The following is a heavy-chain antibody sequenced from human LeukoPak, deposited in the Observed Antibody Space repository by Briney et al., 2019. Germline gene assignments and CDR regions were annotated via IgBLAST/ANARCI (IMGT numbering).Heavy chain of an antibody. CDR3: ARYSRKAPRWVPHHHYHGMHV. V-gene: IGHV4-31*03. D-gene: IGHD4-23*01. CDR2: IYYSGST. J-gene: IGHJ6*02. Sequence: QTSETLSLTCTVSGGSISSGGYYWSWIRQHPGKGLEWIGYIYYSGSTYYNPSLKSRVTISVDTSKNQFSLKLSSVTAADTAVYYCARYSRKAPRWVPHHHYHGMHVWAQGPTVTVPS. CDR1: GGSISSGGYY.